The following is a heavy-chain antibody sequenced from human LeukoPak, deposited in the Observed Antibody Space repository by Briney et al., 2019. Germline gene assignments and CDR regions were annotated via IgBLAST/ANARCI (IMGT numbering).Heavy chain of an antibody. D-gene: IGHD2-15*01. V-gene: IGHV1-69*04. J-gene: IGHJ4*02. CDR3: ARVEDGYSDY. CDR2: IIPILGIA. Sequence: GSSVKVSCKASGGTFSSYAISWVRQAPGQGVEWMGRIIPILGIANYAQKFQGRVTITADKSTSTAYMELSSLRSEDTAVYYCARVEDGYSDYWGQGTLVTVSS. CDR1: GGTFSSYA.